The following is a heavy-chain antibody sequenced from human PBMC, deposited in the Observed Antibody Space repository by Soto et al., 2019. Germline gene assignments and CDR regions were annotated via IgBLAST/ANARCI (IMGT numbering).Heavy chain of an antibody. CDR3: ARRAIVGASRAEYFQH. CDR2: IDPSDSYT. J-gene: IGHJ1*01. Sequence: GESLKISCKGSGYSFTTYWISWVRQMPGKGLEWMGRIDPSDSYTNYSPSFQGHVTISADKSVSTAYLQWSSLKASDTAMYYCARRAIVGASRAEYFQHWGQGTLVTVSS. D-gene: IGHD1-26*01. CDR1: GYSFTTYW. V-gene: IGHV5-10-1*01.